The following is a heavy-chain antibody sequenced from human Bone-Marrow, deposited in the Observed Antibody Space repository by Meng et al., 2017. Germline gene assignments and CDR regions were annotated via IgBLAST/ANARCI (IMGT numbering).Heavy chain of an antibody. CDR2: IYHGGDT. D-gene: IGHD6-19*01. Sequence: VHLQESGPGLVKPSAPLSLPCVVSGGSISSIDWWSWVRQPPGKGLEWIGEIYHGGDTNYNPSLKSRVTIAIDRSKNQFSLKLSSVTAADTAVYYCASWIYSCGWQWGQGTLVTVSS. CDR1: GGSISSIDW. J-gene: IGHJ4*02. V-gene: IGHV4/OR15-8*02. CDR3: ASWIYSCGWQ.